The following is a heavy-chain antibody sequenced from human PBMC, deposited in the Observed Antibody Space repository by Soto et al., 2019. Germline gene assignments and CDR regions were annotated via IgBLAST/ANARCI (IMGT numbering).Heavy chain of an antibody. V-gene: IGHV4-31*03. J-gene: IGHJ3*02. CDR3: ARGVVPAYCSGDCSRDFNI. Sequence: QVQLQESGPGLVKPSQTLSLTCTVSGGSISSGGYYWSWIRQHPGKCLEWIGYIYYSGSTYYNPSLKSRVTISVDTSKNQCSLKLSSVTAADTAVYYCARGVVPAYCSGDCSRDFNIWGQGKMVTASS. CDR2: IYYSGST. D-gene: IGHD2-21*02. CDR1: GGSISSGGYY.